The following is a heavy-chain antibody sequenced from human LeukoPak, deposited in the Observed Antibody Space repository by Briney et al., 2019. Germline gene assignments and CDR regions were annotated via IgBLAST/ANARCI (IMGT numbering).Heavy chain of an antibody. CDR1: GGTFSSYA. V-gene: IGHV1-69*01. CDR2: IIPIFGTA. CDR3: ARGYCSGGSCYREEYYFDY. D-gene: IGHD2-15*01. Sequence: SVKVSCKASGGTFSSYAISWVRQAPGQGLEWMGGIIPIFGTANYAQKFQGRVTITADQSTSTAYMELSSLRSEDTAVYYCARGYCSGGSCYREEYYFDYWGQGTLVTVSS. J-gene: IGHJ4*02.